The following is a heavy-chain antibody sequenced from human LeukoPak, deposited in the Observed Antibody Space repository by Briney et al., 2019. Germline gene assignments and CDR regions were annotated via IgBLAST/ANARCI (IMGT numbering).Heavy chain of an antibody. CDR3: ARGWELQPPFDY. J-gene: IGHJ4*02. CDR2: ISSSSSYI. D-gene: IGHD1-26*01. V-gene: IGHV3-21*01. Sequence: GGSLRLSCAASGFTFSSYWMHWVRQAPGKGLEWVSSISSSSSYIYYADSVKGRFTISRDNAKNSLYLQMNSLRAEDTAVYYCARGWELQPPFDYWGQGTLVTVSS. CDR1: GFTFSSYW.